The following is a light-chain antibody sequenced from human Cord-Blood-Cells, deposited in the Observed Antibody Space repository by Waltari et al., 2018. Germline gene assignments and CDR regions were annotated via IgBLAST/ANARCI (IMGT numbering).Light chain of an antibody. CDR3: QVWDSSSDHVV. CDR2: YAR. CDR1: NIGSKS. V-gene: IGLV3-21*04. J-gene: IGLJ2*01. Sequence: SYVLTQPPSVSVAPGKTARITCGGNNIGSKSVHWYQQKPGQAPVLVIYYARDRPSGIPEGFSGSNSGNTATLTIGRVEAGDEADYYCQVWDSSSDHVVFGGGTKLTVL.